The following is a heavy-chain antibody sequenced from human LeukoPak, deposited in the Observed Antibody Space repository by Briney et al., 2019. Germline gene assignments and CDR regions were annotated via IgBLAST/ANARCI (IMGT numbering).Heavy chain of an antibody. CDR3: ARDCSSTSWAPYFDY. Sequence: GGSLRLSCAASGFTFSSYWMSWVRQAPGKGLEWVANIKKDGSEKYYVDSVKGRFTISRDNAKNSLYLQMNSLRAEDTAVYYCARDCSSTSWAPYFDYWGQGTLVTVSS. CDR2: IKKDGSEK. V-gene: IGHV3-7*03. J-gene: IGHJ4*02. D-gene: IGHD2-2*01. CDR1: GFTFSSYW.